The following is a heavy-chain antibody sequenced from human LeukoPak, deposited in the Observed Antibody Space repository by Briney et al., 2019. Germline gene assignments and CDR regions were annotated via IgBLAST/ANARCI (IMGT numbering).Heavy chain of an antibody. CDR1: EFEPTYFW. J-gene: IGHJ4*02. D-gene: IGHD6-6*01. CDR3: VREGAYSTSSPAGY. V-gene: IGHV3-7*01. CDR2: INPDGSES. Sequence: PGGSLRLSCVALEFEPTYFWMTWVRRAPGKGLEWVANINPDGSESFYLDSVRGRFTISRDNARNSLFLQMNVLTAEDTAIYYCVREGAYSTSSPAGYWGQGTLVSVSS.